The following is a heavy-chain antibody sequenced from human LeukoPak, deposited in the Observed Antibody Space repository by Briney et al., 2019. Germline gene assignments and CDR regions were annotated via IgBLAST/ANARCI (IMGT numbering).Heavy chain of an antibody. CDR3: ARPGYYDSSDSGDAFDI. D-gene: IGHD3-22*01. J-gene: IGHJ3*02. Sequence: GESLKISCKGSGYSFTSYWIGWVRQMPGKGLEWMGIIYPGDPDTRYSPSFQGQVTISADKSISTAYLQWSSLKASDTAMYYCARPGYYDSSDSGDAFDIWGQGTMVTVSS. CDR2: IYPGDPDT. V-gene: IGHV5-51*01. CDR1: GYSFTSYW.